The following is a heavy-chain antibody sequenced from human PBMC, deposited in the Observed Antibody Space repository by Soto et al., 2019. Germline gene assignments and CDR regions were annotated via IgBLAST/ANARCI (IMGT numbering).Heavy chain of an antibody. CDR3: ARGHDFGGNSDAFDI. CDR2: IIPIFGTS. V-gene: IGHV1-69*12. J-gene: IGHJ3*02. D-gene: IGHD4-17*01. Sequence: QVHLVQSGAEVKKPGSSVRVSCKASGGTFSTDSINWLRQAPGQGLEWMGGIIPIFGTSDYAPRFQGRVTITADQSTRTAYMELSSLIFQDTAVYYCARGHDFGGNSDAFDIWGQGTMVTVSS. CDR1: GGTFSTDS.